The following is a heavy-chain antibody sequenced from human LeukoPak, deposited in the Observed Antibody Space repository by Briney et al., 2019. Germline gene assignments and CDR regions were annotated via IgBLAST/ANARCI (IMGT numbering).Heavy chain of an antibody. CDR3: ARVLMGKYYYGSRSYSGFDP. CDR2: ISAYNGNT. CDR1: GYTFTSYG. J-gene: IGHJ5*02. V-gene: IGHV1-18*01. Sequence: ASVKVSCKASGYTFTSYGISWVRQAPGQGLEWMGWISAYNGNTNYAQKLQGRVTMTTDTSTSTAYIELRSLRADDTAVYYCARVLMGKYYYGSRSYSGFDPWGQGTLVTVSS. D-gene: IGHD3-10*01.